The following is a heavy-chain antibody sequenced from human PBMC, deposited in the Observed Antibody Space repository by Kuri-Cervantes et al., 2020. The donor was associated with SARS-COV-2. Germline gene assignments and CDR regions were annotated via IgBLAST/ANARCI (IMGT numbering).Heavy chain of an antibody. CDR1: GGSIISSDYY. V-gene: IGHV4-39*01. CDR3: ATHSKELRIVVVNWFDP. CDR2: IYYSGVT. Sequence: SETLSLTCTASGGSIISSDYYWAWVRQSPGKGLEWIGTIYYSGVTYYSPSLKSRVTISVDTSKNQFSLNLRSVTVADTGVYYCATHSKELRIVVVNWFDPWGPGTLVTVSS. D-gene: IGHD3-22*01. J-gene: IGHJ5*02.